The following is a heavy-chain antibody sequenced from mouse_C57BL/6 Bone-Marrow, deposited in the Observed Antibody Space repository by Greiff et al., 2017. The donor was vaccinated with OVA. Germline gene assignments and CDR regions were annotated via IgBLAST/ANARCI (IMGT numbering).Heavy chain of an antibody. CDR3: ARDDSNYDYYDMDY. J-gene: IGHJ4*01. V-gene: IGHV1-69*01. CDR2: IDPSDSYT. CDR1: GYTFTSYW. D-gene: IGHD2-5*01. Sequence: VQLQQPGAELVMPGASVKLSCKASGYTFTSYWMHWVKQRPGQGLEWIGEIDPSDSYTNYNQKFKGKSTLTVDKSSSTAYMQLSSLTSEDSAVYYCARDDSNYDYYDMDYWGQGTSVTVSS.